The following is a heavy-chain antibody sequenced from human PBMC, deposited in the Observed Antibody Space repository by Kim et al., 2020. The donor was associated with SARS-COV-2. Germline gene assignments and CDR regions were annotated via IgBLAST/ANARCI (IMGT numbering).Heavy chain of an antibody. CDR3: ARDQVGWVTQTYYFDY. D-gene: IGHD2-21*02. CDR1: GFTFSSYA. V-gene: IGHV3-30*04. J-gene: IGHJ4*02. Sequence: GGSLRLSCAASGFTFSSYAMHWVRQAPGKGLEWVTVISYDGSNKYYADSVKGRFTISRDNSKNTLYLQMNSLRAEDTAVYYCARDQVGWVTQTYYFDYWGQGTLVTVSS. CDR2: ISYDGSNK.